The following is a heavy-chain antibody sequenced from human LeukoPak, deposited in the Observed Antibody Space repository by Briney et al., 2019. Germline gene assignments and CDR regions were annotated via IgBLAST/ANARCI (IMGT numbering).Heavy chain of an antibody. CDR1: GFIFTNYE. D-gene: IGHD3-9*01. Sequence: QTGGSLRLSCAASGFIFTNYEMNWVRQAPGKGLEWVSAISGSGGSTYYADSVKGRFTISRDNSKNTLYLQMNSLRAEDTAVYYCAGAMNYDILTGPKVYWGQGTLVTVSS. J-gene: IGHJ4*02. CDR2: ISGSGGST. CDR3: AGAMNYDILTGPKVY. V-gene: IGHV3-23*01.